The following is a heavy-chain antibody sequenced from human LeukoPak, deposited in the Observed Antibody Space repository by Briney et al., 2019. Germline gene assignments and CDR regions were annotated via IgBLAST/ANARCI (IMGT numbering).Heavy chain of an antibody. CDR1: GGSISSGGYY. Sequence: SQTLSLTCTVSGGSISSGGYYWSWIRQHPGKGLEWIGYTYYSGSTYYNPSPKSRVTISVDTSKNQFSLKLSSVTAADTAVYYCARGVDYYDSSGYPRGYGMDVWGQGTTVTVSS. D-gene: IGHD3-22*01. CDR3: ARGVDYYDSSGYPRGYGMDV. CDR2: TYYSGST. J-gene: IGHJ6*02. V-gene: IGHV4-31*03.